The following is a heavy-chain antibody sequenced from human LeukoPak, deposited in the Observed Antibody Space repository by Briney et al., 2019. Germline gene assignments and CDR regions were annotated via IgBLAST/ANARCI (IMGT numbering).Heavy chain of an antibody. CDR3: ARGAADDLYYMDV. CDR2: ISTSGRTT. CDR1: GFSFSSDE. V-gene: IGHV3-48*03. D-gene: IGHD3/OR15-3a*01. J-gene: IGHJ6*03. Sequence: GGSLRLSCAASGFSFSSDELNWVRQAPGKGLEWLSYISTSGRTTYYADSVKGRFTISRDNAKNSLYLQMNSLRAEDTALYYCARGAADDLYYMDVWGKGTTVTVSS.